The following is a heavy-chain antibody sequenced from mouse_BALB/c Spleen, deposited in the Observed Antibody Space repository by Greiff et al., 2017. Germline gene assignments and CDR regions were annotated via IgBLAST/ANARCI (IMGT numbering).Heavy chain of an antibody. J-gene: IGHJ3*01. CDR1: GDSITSGY. V-gene: IGHV3-8*02. CDR3: ARRGNYRYDVGWFAY. CDR2: ISYSGST. Sequence: EVMLVESGPSLVKPSQTLSLTCSVTGDSITSGYWNWIRKFPGNKLEYMGYISYSGSTYYNPSLKSRISITRDTSKNQYYLQLNSVTTEDTATYYCARRGNYRYDVGWFAYWGQGTLVTVSA. D-gene: IGHD2-14*01.